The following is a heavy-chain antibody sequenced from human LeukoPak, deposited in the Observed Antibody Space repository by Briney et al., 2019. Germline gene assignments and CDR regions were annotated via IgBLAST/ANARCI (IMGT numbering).Heavy chain of an antibody. CDR3: ARDKYCSSTSCSPLFDY. CDR2: INYSGST. V-gene: IGHV4-39*07. D-gene: IGHD2-2*01. J-gene: IGHJ4*02. CDR1: GGSVSSTTYY. Sequence: SETLSLTCTVAGGSVSSTTYYWSWIRQPPGKGLEWIASINYSGSTYYNPSLKSRVTISVDTSENQFSLKLSSLTAADTAVYYCARDKYCSSTSCSPLFDYWGQGTLVTVSS.